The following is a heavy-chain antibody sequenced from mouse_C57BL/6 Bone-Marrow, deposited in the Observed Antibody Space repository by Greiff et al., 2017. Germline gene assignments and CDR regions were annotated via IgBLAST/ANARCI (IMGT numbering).Heavy chain of an antibody. CDR3: ARALMVTTVPPFAY. CDR1: EYEFPSHD. V-gene: IGHV5-2*01. J-gene: IGHJ3*01. Sequence: DVHLVESGGGLVQPGESLKLSCESNEYEFPSHDMSWVRKTPETRLALVAAINSDGGSTYYPDTMERRLLISRDNTEKSLCLQMSSLRSEDTAWYYCARALMVTTVPPFAYWGQGTLVTVSA. CDR2: INSDGGST. D-gene: IGHD2-2*01.